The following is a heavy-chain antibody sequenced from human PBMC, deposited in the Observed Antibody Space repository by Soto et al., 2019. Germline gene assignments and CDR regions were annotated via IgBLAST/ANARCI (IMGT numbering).Heavy chain of an antibody. CDR2: IYYSGST. D-gene: IGHD3-10*01. J-gene: IGHJ5*02. V-gene: IGHV4-31*03. CDR3: ASTSITMVRGVIIKVWFDP. Sequence: QVQLQESGPGLVKPSQTLSLTCTVSGGSISSGGYYWSWIRQHPGKGLEWIGYIYYSGSTYYNPSLNSRVTISVDTSKNQFSLKLSSVTAADTAVYYCASTSITMVRGVIIKVWFDPWGQGTLVTVSS. CDR1: GGSISSGGYY.